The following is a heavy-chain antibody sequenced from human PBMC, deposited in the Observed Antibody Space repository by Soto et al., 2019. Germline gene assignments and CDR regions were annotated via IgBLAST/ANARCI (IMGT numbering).Heavy chain of an antibody. CDR1: GFTFSTYG. CDR3: ARNLDSNYYQYYGMDV. CDR2: ISYDGSNN. Sequence: QVQLVESGGGVVQPGRSLRLSCAASGFTFSTYGIHWVRQAPGKGLEWVAVISYDGSNNYYADSVKGRFTISRDNSKNPLYLHMNSLRAEDTAVYYCARNLDSNYYQYYGMDVWGQGTTVTVSS. V-gene: IGHV3-30*03. D-gene: IGHD4-4*01. J-gene: IGHJ6*02.